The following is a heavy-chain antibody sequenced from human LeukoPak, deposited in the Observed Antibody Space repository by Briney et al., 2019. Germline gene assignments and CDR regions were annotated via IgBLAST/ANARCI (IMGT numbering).Heavy chain of an antibody. J-gene: IGHJ4*02. CDR1: GGTFSSYA. D-gene: IGHD3-3*01. CDR2: IIPIFGTA. CDR3: ARLTAVHYDFWSGYFDY. V-gene: IGHV1-69*05. Sequence: ASVKVSCKASGGTFSSYAISWVRQAPGQGLEWMGGIIPIFGTANYAQKFQGRVTITTDESTSTAYMELSSLRSEDTAVYYCARLTAVHYDFWSGYFDYWGQGTLVTVSS.